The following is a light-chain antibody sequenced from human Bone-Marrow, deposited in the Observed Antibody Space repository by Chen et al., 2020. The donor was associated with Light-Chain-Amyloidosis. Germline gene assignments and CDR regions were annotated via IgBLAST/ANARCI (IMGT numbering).Light chain of an antibody. CDR3: QSADSSGTYEVI. J-gene: IGLJ2*01. Sequence: SSELKQQPLVSVSLGQTARITCSGDDLPTKYAYWYQQKPGHAPELVIHRDTERPSGLSERFSGSSSGTTATLTISGVQAEDEADYHCQSADSSGTYEVIFGGGTKLTVL. V-gene: IGLV3-25*03. CDR2: RDT. CDR1: DLPTKY.